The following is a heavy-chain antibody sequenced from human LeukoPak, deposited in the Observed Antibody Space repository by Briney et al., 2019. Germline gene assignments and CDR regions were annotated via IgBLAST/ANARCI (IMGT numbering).Heavy chain of an antibody. D-gene: IGHD3-22*01. Sequence: SVKVSCKASGGTFSSYAISWVRQAPGQGLEWMGGIIPIFGTANYAQKFQGRVTITTDESTSTAYMELSGLRSEDTAVYYCASHYDSSGPYSWFDPWGQGTLVTVSS. CDR2: IIPIFGTA. CDR3: ASHYDSSGPYSWFDP. CDR1: GGTFSSYA. V-gene: IGHV1-69*05. J-gene: IGHJ5*02.